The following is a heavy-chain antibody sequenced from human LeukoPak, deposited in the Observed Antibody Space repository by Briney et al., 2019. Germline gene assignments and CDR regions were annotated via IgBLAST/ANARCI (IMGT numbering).Heavy chain of an antibody. V-gene: IGHV3-74*01. Sequence: GGSLRLSCAASGFTFSSYWMHWVRQAPGEGLVWVSRINSDGSSTSYADSVKGRFTISRDNAKNTLYLQMDSLRAEDTAMYYCVRGTGSYYSLGYWGQGTLVTVSS. J-gene: IGHJ4*02. CDR2: INSDGSST. CDR1: GFTFSSYW. D-gene: IGHD1-26*01. CDR3: VRGTGSYYSLGY.